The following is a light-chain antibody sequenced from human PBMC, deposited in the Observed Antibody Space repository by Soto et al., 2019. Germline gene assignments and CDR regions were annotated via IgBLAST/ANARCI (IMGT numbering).Light chain of an antibody. CDR2: DTS. V-gene: IGKV3-15*01. CDR3: QQYNSWRSIS. CDR1: QSINYN. Sequence: EIVMTQSPATLSVSPGERATLSCRASQSINYNLAWYQHKPGQAPRLLIYDTSTRAAGIPARFSGSGSGTDFTLTISSLQSEDFAVNYCQQYNSWRSISFGQGTRLESK. J-gene: IGKJ5*01.